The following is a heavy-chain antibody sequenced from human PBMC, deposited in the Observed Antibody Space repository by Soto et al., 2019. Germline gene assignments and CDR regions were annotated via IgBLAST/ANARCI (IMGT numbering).Heavy chain of an antibody. CDR3: AKNRQGAYSPIDY. CDR2: IGGTDDGT. CDR1: GFTFSNYG. J-gene: IGHJ4*02. Sequence: VHLLESGGGLVQPGGSLRLSCAASGFTFSNYGMTWVRQAPGKGLEWVSAIGGTDDGTYYTASVKGRFTVSRDNSKNTLYLQMNSLRVEDTAIYYCAKNRQGAYSPIDYWGQGTLVPVSS. V-gene: IGHV3-23*01. D-gene: IGHD4-4*01.